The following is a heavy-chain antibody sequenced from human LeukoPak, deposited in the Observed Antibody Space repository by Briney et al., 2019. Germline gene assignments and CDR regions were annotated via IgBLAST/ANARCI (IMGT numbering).Heavy chain of an antibody. CDR3: ASWGDSDY. J-gene: IGHJ4*02. D-gene: IGHD3-16*01. Sequence: GGSLRLSCAASGFTFSSYSMNWVRQAPGKGLEWVSYISSTIRTTYYADSVKGRFTISRDNAKNSLYLQMNSLRAEDTAVYYCASWGDSDYWGQGTLVTVSS. V-gene: IGHV3-48*04. CDR2: ISSTIRTT. CDR1: GFTFSSYS.